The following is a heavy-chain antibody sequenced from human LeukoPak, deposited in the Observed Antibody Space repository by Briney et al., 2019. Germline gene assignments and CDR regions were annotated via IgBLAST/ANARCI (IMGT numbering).Heavy chain of an antibody. CDR1: GFTFSSYS. CDR2: IYSGGST. CDR3: ARDPGYSYGLDY. J-gene: IGHJ4*02. D-gene: IGHD5-18*01. Sequence: GGSLRLSCAASGFTFSSYSMNWVRQAPGKGLEWVSVIYSGGSTNYADSVKGRFTISRDNSKNTLYLQVNSLRADDTAVYYCARDPGYSYGLDYWGQGTLVTVSS. V-gene: IGHV3-66*01.